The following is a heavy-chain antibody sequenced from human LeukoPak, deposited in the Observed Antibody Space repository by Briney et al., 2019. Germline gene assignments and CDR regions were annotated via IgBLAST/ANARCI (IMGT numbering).Heavy chain of an antibody. CDR2: IKSDGSYT. Sequence: GGSLRLSCAVSGFALSSYWMHWVRQAPGKGLVWVSRIKSDGSYTSYADSVKGRFTISRDNARNTLYLQMNSLRTEDTAMYYCARQKDIVVVTSHAFGIWGQGTMVTVSS. CDR1: GFALSSYW. D-gene: IGHD2-21*02. V-gene: IGHV3-74*01. CDR3: ARQKDIVVVTSHAFGI. J-gene: IGHJ3*02.